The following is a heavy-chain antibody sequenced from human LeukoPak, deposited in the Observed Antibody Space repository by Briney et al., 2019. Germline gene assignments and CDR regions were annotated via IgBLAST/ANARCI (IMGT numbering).Heavy chain of an antibody. D-gene: IGHD3-22*01. V-gene: IGHV4-59*01. CDR3: ARARDGGYYYDSSGYYYFDY. CDR2: IYYSGST. CDR1: GGSISSYY. J-gene: IGHJ4*02. Sequence: SETLSLTCTVSGGSISSYYWSWIRQPPGKGLGWIGYIYYSGSTNYNPSLTSRVTISVDTSKNQFSLKLSSVTAADTAVYYCARARDGGYYYDSSGYYYFDYWGQGTLVTVSS.